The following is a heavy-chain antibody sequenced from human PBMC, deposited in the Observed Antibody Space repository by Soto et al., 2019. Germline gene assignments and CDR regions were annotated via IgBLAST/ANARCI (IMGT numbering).Heavy chain of an antibody. Sequence: SETLSLTCTVSGDSISTGAYYWSWIRQLPEKGLEWIGNIYSSGSTEYNPSLKSRLTVSIDTSQNQFSLRLNSMTAADTAVYFCARGLVEWPNDYWGRGTLVTVYS. CDR1: GDSISTGAYY. V-gene: IGHV4-31*03. CDR3: ARGLVEWPNDY. D-gene: IGHD2-8*01. J-gene: IGHJ4*02. CDR2: IYSSGST.